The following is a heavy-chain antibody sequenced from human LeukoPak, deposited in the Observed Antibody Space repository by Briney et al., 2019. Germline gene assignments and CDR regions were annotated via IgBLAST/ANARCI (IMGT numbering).Heavy chain of an antibody. CDR3: ARAFRIAAADRSVGY. CDR2: MNPNGGNT. D-gene: IGHD6-13*01. Sequence: ASVKVSCKASGYTFTSYDINWVRQATGQGPEWMGWMNPNGGNTGYAQKFQGRVTMTRNTSISTAYMELSSLRSEDTAVYYCARAFRIAAADRSVGYWGQGTLVTVSS. CDR1: GYTFTSYD. V-gene: IGHV1-8*01. J-gene: IGHJ4*02.